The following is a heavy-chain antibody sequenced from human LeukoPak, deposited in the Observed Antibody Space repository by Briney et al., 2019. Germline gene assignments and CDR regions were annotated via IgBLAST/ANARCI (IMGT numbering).Heavy chain of an antibody. CDR3: ARDPIGGDYFDY. CDR2: IKRDGSEK. Sequence: GGSLRLSCAASGFNFNNYWMTWVRQAPGKGLEWVANIKRDGSEKYYLDSVKGRFTISRDNSKNTLYLQMNSLRAEDTAVYYCARDPIGGDYFDYWGQGTLVTVSS. CDR1: GFNFNNYW. V-gene: IGHV3-7*01. J-gene: IGHJ4*02.